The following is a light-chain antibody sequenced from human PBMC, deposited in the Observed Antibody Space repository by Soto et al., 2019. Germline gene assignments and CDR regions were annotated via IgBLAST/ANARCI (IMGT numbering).Light chain of an antibody. CDR3: QQYGSSPWT. V-gene: IGKV3-20*01. CDR2: GAS. CDR1: QSVSSY. Sequence: EIVLAQSPATLSLSPCEGATLSFMASQSVSSYLAWYQQKPGQAPRLLIYGASSRATGIPDRFSGSGSGTDFTLTISRPEPEDFAVYYCQQYGSSPWTFGQGTKVDI. J-gene: IGKJ1*01.